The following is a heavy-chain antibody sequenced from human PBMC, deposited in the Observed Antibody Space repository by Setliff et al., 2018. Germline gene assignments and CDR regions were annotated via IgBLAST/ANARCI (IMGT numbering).Heavy chain of an antibody. CDR2: IDTDARTT. D-gene: IGHD4-17*01. V-gene: IGHV3-48*01. CDR3: AKGGGTTWRQFQH. CDR1: GFTFSTYN. Sequence: GGSLRLSCAASGFTFSTYNFNWVRQAPGKGLEWISYIDTDARTTYYADSVKGRFTISRDFANNSLSLQMNSLRAEDTAVYYCAKGGGTTWRQFQHWGQGTLVTVS. J-gene: IGHJ1*01.